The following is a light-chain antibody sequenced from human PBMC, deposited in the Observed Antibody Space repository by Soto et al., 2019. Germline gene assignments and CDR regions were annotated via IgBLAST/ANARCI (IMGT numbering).Light chain of an antibody. CDR3: QQSDSTSQWT. CDR1: QSISSY. CDR2: AAS. Sequence: DIQLSQSPSSLTASVGDRVTITCRASQSISSYLNWYQQKPGKAPKHLIYAASSLQSGVPSRCSGSRSGRDFTLTISSRRPEDFSTYYCQQSDSTSQWTFGQGTKV. V-gene: IGKV1-39*01. J-gene: IGKJ1*01.